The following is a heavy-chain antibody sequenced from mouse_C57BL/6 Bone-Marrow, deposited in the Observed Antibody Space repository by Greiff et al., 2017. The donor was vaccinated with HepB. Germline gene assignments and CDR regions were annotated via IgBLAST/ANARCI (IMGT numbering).Heavy chain of an antibody. CDR2: SRNKANDYKT. J-gene: IGHJ3*01. V-gene: IGHV7-1*01. CDR3: AREDIYDGSPFAY. CDR1: GFTFSDFY. D-gene: IGHD2-3*01. Sequence: EVKLVESGGGLVQSGRSLRLSCATSGFTFSDFYMEWVRQAPGKGLEWIASSRNKANDYKTDYSASVKGRFIVSRDTSQSILYLQMNALRAEDTAIYYCAREDIYDGSPFAYWGQGTLVTVSA.